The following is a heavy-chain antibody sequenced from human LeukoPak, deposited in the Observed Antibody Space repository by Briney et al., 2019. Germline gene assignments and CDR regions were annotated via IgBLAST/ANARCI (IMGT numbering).Heavy chain of an antibody. CDR3: AKFAGSIAARAFDY. Sequence: GGSLRLSCAASGFTFSSYSMNWVRQAPGKGLEWVSSISSSSSYIYYADSVKGRFTISRDNAKNSLYLQMNSLRAEDTAVYYCAKFAGSIAARAFDYWGQGTLVTVSS. CDR1: GFTFSSYS. D-gene: IGHD6-6*01. V-gene: IGHV3-21*04. CDR2: ISSSSSYI. J-gene: IGHJ4*02.